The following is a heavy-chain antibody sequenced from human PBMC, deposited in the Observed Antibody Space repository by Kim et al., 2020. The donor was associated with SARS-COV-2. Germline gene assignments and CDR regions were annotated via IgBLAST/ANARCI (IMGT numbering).Heavy chain of an antibody. CDR3: ARETGSVIDH. V-gene: IGHV4-59*02. CDR1: GGSASSYY. CDR2: IYYSGSA. J-gene: IGHJ4*02. Sequence: SETLSLTCTVSGGSASSYYWSWIRQPPGKGLEWIGDIYYSGSAFYNPSLRSRVTMSVDTSKNQFSLKLSSVTAADTAVYYCARETGSVIDHWGQGTLVTVSS.